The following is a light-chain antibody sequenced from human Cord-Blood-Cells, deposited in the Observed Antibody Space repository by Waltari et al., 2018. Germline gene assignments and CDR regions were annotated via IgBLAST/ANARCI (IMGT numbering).Light chain of an antibody. J-gene: IGKJ2*01. Sequence: IQVTPSPSSLAASVGDSFTITCRASQSISSYLNWYQQKPGKAPKLLIYAASSLQSGVPSRFSGSGSGTDFTLTISSLQPEDFATYYCQQSYSTPYTFGQGTKLEIK. CDR2: AAS. CDR3: QQSYSTPYT. CDR1: QSISSY. V-gene: IGKV1-39*01.